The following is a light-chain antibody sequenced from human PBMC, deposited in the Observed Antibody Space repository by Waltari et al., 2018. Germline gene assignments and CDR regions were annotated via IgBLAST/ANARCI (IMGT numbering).Light chain of an antibody. Sequence: TCRASQCINTDLAWYQQKPGQAPNLLIYAASTLQSGVPSRFNGSGSGTELTLTISSLQPEDFATYCCQQVKSYPLTFGGGTTVEIK. J-gene: IGKJ4*01. CDR1: QCINTD. V-gene: IGKV1-9*01. CDR2: AAS. CDR3: QQVKSYPLT.